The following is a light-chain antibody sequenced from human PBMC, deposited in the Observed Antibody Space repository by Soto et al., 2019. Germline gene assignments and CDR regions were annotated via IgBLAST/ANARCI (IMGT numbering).Light chain of an antibody. Sequence: EILMTQSPATLSVSPGERATLSCRASQDIGTNLAWYQQKSGQAPRLLMSGASTRATGISARFSGTGSGTEFTLTISSLQSEDFAVYYCQQFNIWPRTFGQGTKVDIK. CDR3: QQFNIWPRT. J-gene: IGKJ1*01. CDR2: GAS. CDR1: QDIGTN. V-gene: IGKV3-15*01.